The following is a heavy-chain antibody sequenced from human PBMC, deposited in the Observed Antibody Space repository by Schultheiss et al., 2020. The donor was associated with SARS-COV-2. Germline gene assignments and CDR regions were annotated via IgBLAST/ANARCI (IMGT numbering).Heavy chain of an antibody. V-gene: IGHV3-NL1*01. CDR2: IGFSGGST. D-gene: IGHD3-10*01. J-gene: IGHJ4*01. CDR3: TRGASMSYHGGPDY. Sequence: GGSLRLSCAASGFTFSSYGMHWVRQAPGKGLEWVSGIGFSGGSTYYADSVKGRFTISRDNSKDTLYLQMNSLRADDTAVYYCTRGASMSYHGGPDYWGQGALVTVSS. CDR1: GFTFSSYG.